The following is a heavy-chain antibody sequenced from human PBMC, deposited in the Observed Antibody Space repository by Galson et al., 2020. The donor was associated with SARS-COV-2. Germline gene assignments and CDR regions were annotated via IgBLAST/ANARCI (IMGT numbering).Heavy chain of an antibody. V-gene: IGHV4-4*02. CDR3: ARVGPVAGSFYAFDI. D-gene: IGHD6-13*01. CDR2: IHHIVPT. J-gene: IGHJ3*02. CDR1: GGSITNHNW. Sequence: SETLSLTCYVSGGSITNHNWWTWDRQPPGTGLKWIGEIHHIVPTNYNRSLKNRVTISVDKSEDQCSLKLSSVTAADTAIYYCARVGPVAGSFYAFDIWGQGTMVTVSS.